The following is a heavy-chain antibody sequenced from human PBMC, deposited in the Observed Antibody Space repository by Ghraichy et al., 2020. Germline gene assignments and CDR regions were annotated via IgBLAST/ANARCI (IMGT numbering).Heavy chain of an antibody. CDR1: GFTFSNYR. CDR3: ARDGHCSGGTCYRDWFDP. Sequence: GGSLRLSCAASGFTFSNYRMTWVRQAPGKGLEWVSSISDGSEYIYYADSVKGRFTISRDNARNSLYLQMNSLRADDTAVYFCARDGHCSGGTCYRDWFDPWGQGTRGTVTS. V-gene: IGHV3-21*01. CDR2: ISDGSEYI. J-gene: IGHJ5*02. D-gene: IGHD2-15*01.